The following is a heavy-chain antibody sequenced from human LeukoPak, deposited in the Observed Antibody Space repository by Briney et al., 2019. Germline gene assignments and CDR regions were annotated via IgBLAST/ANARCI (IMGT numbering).Heavy chain of an antibody. CDR1: GYTFTSYD. CDR2: MNPNSGNT. D-gene: IGHD3-16*01. V-gene: IGHV1-8*03. CDR3: ARGELGTDAFDI. Sequence: ASVKVSCXASGYTFTSYDINWVRQATGQGLEWMGWMNPNSGNTGYAQKFQGRVTITADESTSTAYMELSSLRSEDTAVYYCARGELGTDAFDIWGQGTMVTVSS. J-gene: IGHJ3*02.